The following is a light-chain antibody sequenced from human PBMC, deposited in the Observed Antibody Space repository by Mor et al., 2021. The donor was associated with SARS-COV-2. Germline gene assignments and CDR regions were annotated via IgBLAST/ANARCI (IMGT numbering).Light chain of an antibody. J-gene: IGKJ3*01. Sequence: GKAPKLLISAASTLQSGVPSRFSGSGSGTEFTLTIRSLQPEDFATYYCQQLNSYPLSFG. V-gene: IGKV1-9*01. CDR3: QQLNSYPLS. CDR2: AAS.